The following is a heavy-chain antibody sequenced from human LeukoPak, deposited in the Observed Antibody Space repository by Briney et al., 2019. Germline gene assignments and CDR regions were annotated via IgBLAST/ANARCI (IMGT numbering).Heavy chain of an antibody. CDR1: GFTFSGNW. V-gene: IGHV3-7*01. CDR3: AKLLGTSTTYDS. CDR2: INPDGSQI. J-gene: IGHJ4*02. D-gene: IGHD2/OR15-2a*01. Sequence: TGGSLTLSCEASGFTFSGNWMSWVRQAPGKGLEWVASINPDGSQILYVDSVRGRFTISRDNTKSSLYLQMNSLGAEDTALYYCAKLLGTSTTYDSWGQGARDTVSS.